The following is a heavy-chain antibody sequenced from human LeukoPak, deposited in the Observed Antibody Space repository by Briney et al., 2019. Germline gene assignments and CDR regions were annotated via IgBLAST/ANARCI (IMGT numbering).Heavy chain of an antibody. CDR3: ASLLNGGVSHWFDP. J-gene: IGHJ5*02. D-gene: IGHD7-27*01. CDR2: IYYSGST. CDR1: GGSISSSNTY. V-gene: IGHV4-39*01. Sequence: SETLSLTCTVSGGSISSSNTYWGWIRQPPGKGLEWIATIYYSGSTYYNPSLRSRVTMSVDASKNQFSLKLSSVTAADTAVYYCASLLNGGVSHWFDPWGQGTLVTVSS.